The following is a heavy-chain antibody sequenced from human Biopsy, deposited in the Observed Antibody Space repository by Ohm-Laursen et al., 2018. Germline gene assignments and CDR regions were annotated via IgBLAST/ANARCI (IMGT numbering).Heavy chain of an antibody. D-gene: IGHD2-15*01. Sequence: SLRLSCTAAGFDFSDYRMSWVGPAPGKGLAWVSSVTNTSSYLYYTDSVKGRFTISRDNAKNSLYLQMNSLRAENTAVYYCARAYPPPGRRLVVVAGDFDCWGQGTRVTVSS. CDR2: VTNTSSYL. CDR1: GFDFSDYR. J-gene: IGHJ4*02. CDR3: ARAYPPPGRRLVVVAGDFDC. V-gene: IGHV3-21*01.